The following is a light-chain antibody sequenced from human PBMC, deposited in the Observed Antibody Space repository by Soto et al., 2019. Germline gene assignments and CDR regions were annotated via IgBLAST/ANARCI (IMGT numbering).Light chain of an antibody. J-gene: IGKJ4*01. Sequence: EIVLTQSPGTLSLSPGERATLSCRASQSVTSNYLAWYQQKPGQAPRLLIYDTSNSATAIPDRFSGSGSGTDFTLTISRLETEDFAVYYCQNYGTSSQTFGGGTRVEIK. CDR3: QNYGTSSQT. CDR2: DTS. V-gene: IGKV3-20*01. CDR1: QSVTSNY.